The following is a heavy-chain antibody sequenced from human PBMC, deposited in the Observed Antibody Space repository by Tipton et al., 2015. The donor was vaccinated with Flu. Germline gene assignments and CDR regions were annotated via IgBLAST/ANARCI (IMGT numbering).Heavy chain of an antibody. CDR1: GGSISSSSYY. CDR2: IYHSGST. Sequence: TLSLTCTVSGGSISSSSYYWGWIRQPPGKGLEWIGSIYHSGSTYYNPSLKSRVTISVDTAKNQFSLELSSVTAADSAVYYCASYSSSYFDYWGQGTLVTVSS. CDR3: ASYSSSYFDY. J-gene: IGHJ4*02. D-gene: IGHD6-6*01. V-gene: IGHV4-39*07.